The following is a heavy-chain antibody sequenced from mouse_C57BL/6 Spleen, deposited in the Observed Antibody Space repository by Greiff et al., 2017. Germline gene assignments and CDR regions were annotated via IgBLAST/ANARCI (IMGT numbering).Heavy chain of an antibody. V-gene: IGHV1-15*01. D-gene: IGHD2-3*01. CDR2: IDPETGGT. Sequence: QVQLQQSGAELVRPGASVTLSCKASGYTFTDYEMHWVKQTPVHGLEWIGAIDPETGGTAYNQKFKGKAILTADKSSSTAYMELRSLTSEDSAVYYCTRRGDGYYGYYFDYWGQGTTLTVSS. J-gene: IGHJ2*01. CDR1: GYTFTDYE. CDR3: TRRGDGYYGYYFDY.